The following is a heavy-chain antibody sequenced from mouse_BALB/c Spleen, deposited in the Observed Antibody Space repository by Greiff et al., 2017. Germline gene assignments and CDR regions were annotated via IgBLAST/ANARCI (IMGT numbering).Heavy chain of an antibody. J-gene: IGHJ3*01. CDR1: GFSLTSYG. CDR3: ARGSTVVAKGFAY. CDR2: IWAGGST. D-gene: IGHD1-1*01. V-gene: IGHV2-9*02. Sequence: VKVVESGPGLVAPSQSLSITCTVSGFSLTSYGVHWVRQPPGKGLEWLGVIWAGGSTNYNSALMSRLSISKDNSKSQVFLKMNSLQTDDTAMYYCARGSTVVAKGFAYWGQGTLVTVSA.